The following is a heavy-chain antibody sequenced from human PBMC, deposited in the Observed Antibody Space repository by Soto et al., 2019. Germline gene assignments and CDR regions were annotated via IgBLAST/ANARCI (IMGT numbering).Heavy chain of an antibody. D-gene: IGHD2-2*01. CDR3: ARDIVVVPAAKTRWFDP. Sequence: QVQLQESGPGLVKPSQTLSLTCTFSGGSISSFDYYWSWIRQPPGKGLEWIGYIYYSGSTYYNPSLKSRVTISVNTSKNQFSLKLSSVTAAVTAVYYCARDIVVVPAAKTRWFDPWGQGTLVTVSS. CDR2: IYYSGST. V-gene: IGHV4-30-4*01. CDR1: GGSISSFDYY. J-gene: IGHJ5*02.